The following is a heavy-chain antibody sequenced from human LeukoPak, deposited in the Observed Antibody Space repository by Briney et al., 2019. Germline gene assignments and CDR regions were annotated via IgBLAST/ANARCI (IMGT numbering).Heavy chain of an antibody. J-gene: IGHJ6*02. CDR3: ARGNYYGSGLEHGMDV. Sequence: GGSLRLSCAASGFTVSSNYMSWVRQAPGKGLEWVSVIYSSGSTYYADSVKGRFTISRDNSKNTLYLQMNSLRAEDTAVYYCARGNYYGSGLEHGMDVWGQGTTVTVSS. V-gene: IGHV3-53*01. CDR2: IYSSGST. D-gene: IGHD3-10*01. CDR1: GFTVSSNY.